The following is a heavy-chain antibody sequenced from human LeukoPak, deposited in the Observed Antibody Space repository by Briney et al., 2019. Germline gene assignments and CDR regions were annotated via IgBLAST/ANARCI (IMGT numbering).Heavy chain of an antibody. Sequence: AGGSLRLSCAASGFTFSSYWMSWVRQAPGKGLEWVANIKQDGNEKHHVGSVKGRFTISRDNAKKSLYLQMNSLRAEDTAVYYCASDAPTVGTLDYWGQGTLVTVSS. CDR2: IKQDGNEK. V-gene: IGHV3-7*01. CDR1: GFTFSSYW. CDR3: ASDAPTVGTLDY. D-gene: IGHD5-12*01. J-gene: IGHJ4*02.